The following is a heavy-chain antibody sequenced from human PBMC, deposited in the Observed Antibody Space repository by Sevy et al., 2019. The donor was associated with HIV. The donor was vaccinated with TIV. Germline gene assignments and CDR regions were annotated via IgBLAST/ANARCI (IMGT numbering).Heavy chain of an antibody. CDR3: ARYRMAGNFDY. D-gene: IGHD6-19*01. Sequence: SETLSLTCAVYGGSFSGYYWNCIRQPPGKGLEWIGEINHSGSTNYNPSLKSRVTISVDTSKNQFSLKLSSVTAADTAVYYCARYRMAGNFDYWGQGTLVTVSS. CDR2: INHSGST. J-gene: IGHJ4*01. V-gene: IGHV4-34*01. CDR1: GGSFSGYY.